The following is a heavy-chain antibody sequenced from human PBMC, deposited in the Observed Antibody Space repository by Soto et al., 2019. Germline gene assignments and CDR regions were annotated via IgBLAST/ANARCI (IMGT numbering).Heavy chain of an antibody. J-gene: IGHJ2*01. D-gene: IGHD4-17*01. CDR2: INHSGST. CDR1: GGSFSGYY. V-gene: IGHV4-34*01. CDR3: AAGGDYVNWYFDL. Sequence: QVQLQQWGAGLLKPSETLSLTCAVYGGSFSGYYWSWIRQPPGKGLEWIGEINHSGSTNYNPSLKSRVTISVDTSKNQFSLKLSSVTAAGTAVYYCAAGGDYVNWYFDLWGRGTLVTVSS.